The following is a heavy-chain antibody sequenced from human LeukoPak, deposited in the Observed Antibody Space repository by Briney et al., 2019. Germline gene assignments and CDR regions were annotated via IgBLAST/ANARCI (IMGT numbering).Heavy chain of an antibody. CDR2: ISSSGSTI. J-gene: IGHJ6*03. V-gene: IGHV3-11*01. Sequence: PGGSLRLSCAASGFTFSDYYMSWIRQAPGKGLEWVSYISSSGSTIYYADSVKGRFTISRDNAKNSLYLQMNSLRAEDTAVYYCARDRYDFPFGYYYYYMDVWGKGTTVTVSS. D-gene: IGHD3/OR15-3a*01. CDR3: ARDRYDFPFGYYYYYMDV. CDR1: GFTFSDYY.